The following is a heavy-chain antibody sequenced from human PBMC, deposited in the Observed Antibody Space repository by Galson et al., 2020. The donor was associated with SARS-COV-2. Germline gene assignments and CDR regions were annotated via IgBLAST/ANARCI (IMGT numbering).Heavy chain of an antibody. CDR2: ISMSGFTI. CDR1: GLTFSNTE. D-gene: IGHD7-27*01. J-gene: IGHJ5*01. CDR3: ATGDVWFES. Sequence: GESLKISCAASGLTFSNTEMNWVRQAPGKGLEWLSYISMSGFTIYYADSVKGRFTISRDNAENSLYLQMNSLRAEDTGIYYSATGDVWFESWGQGTLVTVSS. V-gene: IGHV3-48*03.